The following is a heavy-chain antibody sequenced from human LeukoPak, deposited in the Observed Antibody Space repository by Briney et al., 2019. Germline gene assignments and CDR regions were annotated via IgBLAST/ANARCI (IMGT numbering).Heavy chain of an antibody. CDR1: GFTFSDYY. V-gene: IGHV3-11*04. CDR3: AVYDFWSGTHFDY. CDR2: ISSSGSTI. D-gene: IGHD3-3*01. Sequence: GGSLRLSCAASGFTFSDYYMSWIRQAPGKGLEWVSYISSSGSTIYYADSVKGRFTISRDNAKNSLYLQMNSLRAEDTAVYYCAVYDFWSGTHFDYWGQGTLVTVSS. J-gene: IGHJ4*02.